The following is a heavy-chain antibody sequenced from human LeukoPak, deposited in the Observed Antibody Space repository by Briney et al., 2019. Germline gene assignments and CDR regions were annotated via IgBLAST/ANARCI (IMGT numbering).Heavy chain of an antibody. CDR3: ASGSYYYFDY. D-gene: IGHD1-26*01. V-gene: IGHV4-39*01. Sequence: SETLSLTCTVSGGSISSSSYYWGWIRQPPGKGLEWIGSIYYSGSTYYNPSLKSRVTISVDTSKNQFSLKLSSETAADTAVYYCASGSYYYFDYWGQGTLVTVSS. CDR2: IYYSGST. J-gene: IGHJ4*02. CDR1: GGSISSSSYY.